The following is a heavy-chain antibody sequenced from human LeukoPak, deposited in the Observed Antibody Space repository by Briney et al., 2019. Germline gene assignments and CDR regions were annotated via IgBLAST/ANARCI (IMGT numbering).Heavy chain of an antibody. CDR3: ARALIGYYFDY. D-gene: IGHD2-8*01. J-gene: IGHJ4*02. Sequence: GGSQRLSCAASGFTFSSYAMAWLRQAPGKGLEWVSYISSSGSTIYYADSVKGRFTISRDNAKNSLYLQMNSLRAEDTAVYYCARALIGYYFDYWGQGTLVTVSS. V-gene: IGHV3-48*04. CDR2: ISSSGSTI. CDR1: GFTFSSYA.